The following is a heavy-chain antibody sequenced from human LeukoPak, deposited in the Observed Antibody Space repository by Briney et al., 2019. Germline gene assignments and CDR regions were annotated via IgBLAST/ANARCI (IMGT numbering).Heavy chain of an antibody. J-gene: IGHJ4*02. Sequence: PGGSLRLSCAASGFTFSSYAMSWVRQAPGKGLEWVSAISGSGGSTYYADSVKGRFTISRDNSKNTLYLQMNSLRAEDTAVYYCARGGYDYVWGSYRYTRGVFDYWGQGTLVTVSS. CDR3: ARGGYDYVWGSYRYTRGVFDY. V-gene: IGHV3-23*01. D-gene: IGHD3-16*02. CDR1: GFTFSSYA. CDR2: ISGSGGST.